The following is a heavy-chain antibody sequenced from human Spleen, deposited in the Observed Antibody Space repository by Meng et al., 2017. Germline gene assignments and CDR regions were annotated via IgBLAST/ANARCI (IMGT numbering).Heavy chain of an antibody. CDR2: INTYTGKT. Sequence: QGQLVQPGVEVQKPGASVKVSGYASGYTLSRDGFSWVRQAPGQGLEWLGWINTYTGKTDYAQKFQGRVTLTTDTFTSTAYMELRSLRSDDTAVYYCVTRGNPYLNCWGQGTLVTVSS. J-gene: IGHJ4*02. CDR1: GYTLSRDG. CDR3: VTRGNPYLNC. V-gene: IGHV1-18*01.